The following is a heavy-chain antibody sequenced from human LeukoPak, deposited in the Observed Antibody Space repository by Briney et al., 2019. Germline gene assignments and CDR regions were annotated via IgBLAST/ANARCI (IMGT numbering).Heavy chain of an antibody. CDR3: VRDYRGFDY. V-gene: IGHV3-48*03. CDR2: ITTSGSTI. CDR1: GFTFSSYE. Sequence: PGGSLRLSCAASGFTFSSYELNWVRQAPGKGLEWASYITTSGSTIYYADSVKGRFTISRENAENSLYLQMNSLRAEDTAVYYCVRDYRGFDYWGQGTLVTVSS. D-gene: IGHD1-26*01. J-gene: IGHJ4*02.